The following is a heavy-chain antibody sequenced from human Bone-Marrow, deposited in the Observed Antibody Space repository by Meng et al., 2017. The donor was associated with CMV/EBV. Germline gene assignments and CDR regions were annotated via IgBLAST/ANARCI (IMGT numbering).Heavy chain of an antibody. V-gene: IGHV3-11*04. CDR3: ARENWNYPLYYGMDV. D-gene: IGHD1-7*01. CDR2: ISSSGSTI. Sequence: GESLKISCSASGFTFSDYYMSWIRKAPGKGLEWVSYISSSGSTIYYADSVKGRFTISRDNAKNSLHLQMNSLRAEDTAVYYCARENWNYPLYYGMDVWGQGTTVAVSS. CDR1: GFTFSDYY. J-gene: IGHJ6*01.